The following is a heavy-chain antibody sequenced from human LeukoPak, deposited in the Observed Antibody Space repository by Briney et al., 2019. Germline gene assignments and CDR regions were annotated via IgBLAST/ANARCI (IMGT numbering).Heavy chain of an antibody. CDR2: IRYDGSNK. D-gene: IGHD6-19*01. J-gene: IGHJ4*02. V-gene: IGHV3-30*02. CDR3: AKGNSGWQQIFDY. Sequence: GGSLRLSCAASGFTFSSYGMHWVRQAQGKGLEWVAFIRYDGSNKYYADSVKGRFTISRDNSKNTLYLQMNSLRAEDTAVYYCAKGNSGWQQIFDYWGQGTLVTVSS. CDR1: GFTFSSYG.